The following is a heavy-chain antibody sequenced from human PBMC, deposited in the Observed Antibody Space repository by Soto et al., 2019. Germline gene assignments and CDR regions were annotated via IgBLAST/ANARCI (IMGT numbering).Heavy chain of an antibody. V-gene: IGHV4-31*03. CDR2: ISYSGST. J-gene: IGHJ6*02. CDR3: ARDRGRTVTTSYYQYYGMDV. Sequence: QVQLQESGPGLVKPSQTLSLTCTVSGGSISSGGYYWSWIRQHPGKGLEWIGYISYSGSTNYNPSLQSRVTISLDTSKNRFSLKLSSVTAADTAVYYCARDRGRTVTTSYYQYYGMDVWGQGTTVTVSS. CDR1: GGSISSGGYY. D-gene: IGHD4-17*01.